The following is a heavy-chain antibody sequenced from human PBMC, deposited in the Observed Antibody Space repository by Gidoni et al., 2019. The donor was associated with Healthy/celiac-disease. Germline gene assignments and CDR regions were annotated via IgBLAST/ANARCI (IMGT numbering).Heavy chain of an antibody. CDR3: TRRIAAVEY. J-gene: IGHJ4*02. CDR2: IRSKANSYAT. D-gene: IGHD6-13*01. V-gene: IGHV3-73*01. Sequence: EVQLVGSGGGLVQPGGSLKLSCAAPGFTFSGSAMPWVRPASGNGLEWVGRIRSKANSYATAYAASVKGRFTISRDDSKNTAYLQMNSLKTEDTAVYYCTRRIAAVEYWGQGTLVTVSS. CDR1: GFTFSGSA.